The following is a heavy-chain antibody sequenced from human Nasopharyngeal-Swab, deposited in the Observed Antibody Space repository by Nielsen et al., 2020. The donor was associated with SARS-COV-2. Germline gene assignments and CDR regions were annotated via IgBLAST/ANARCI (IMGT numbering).Heavy chain of an antibody. CDR3: ARGGGGGYSYGSYYYYGMDV. V-gene: IGHV3-30*04. CDR1: GFTFSSYA. J-gene: IGHJ6*02. Sequence: GESLKISCAASGFTFSSYAMHWVRQAPGKGLEWVAVISYDGSNKYYADSVKGRFTISRDNSKNKLYLQMNSLRAEDTAVYYCARGGGGGYSYGSYYYYGMDVWGQGTTVTVSS. D-gene: IGHD5-18*01. CDR2: ISYDGSNK.